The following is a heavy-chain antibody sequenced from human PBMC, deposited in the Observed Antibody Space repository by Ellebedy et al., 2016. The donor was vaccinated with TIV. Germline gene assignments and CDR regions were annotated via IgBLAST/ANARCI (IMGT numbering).Heavy chain of an antibody. CDR2: VKSKTDGGTS. V-gene: IGHV3-15*01. J-gene: IGHJ4*02. CDR1: GFTFSNAW. D-gene: IGHD4/OR15-4a*01. Sequence: PGGSLRLSCAASGFTFSNAWMTRVRQAPGKGLEWVGRVKSKTDGGTSDYAAPVKGRVTISRDDSRNTLYLQMDSLKSEDTAVYYCTTGGDYGASTVGRHWGQGTLVTVSS. CDR3: TTGGDYGASTVGRH.